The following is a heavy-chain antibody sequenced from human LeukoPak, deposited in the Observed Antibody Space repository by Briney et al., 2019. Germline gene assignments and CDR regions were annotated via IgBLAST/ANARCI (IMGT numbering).Heavy chain of an antibody. D-gene: IGHD1-26*01. CDR1: SASYSRTS. J-gene: IGHJ1*01. Sequence: PGPSLSPARAMSSASYSRTSLDWVRHDPGEGLKWVSSISSSSTYYADSVKGRFTISRDNDENSLSLQMKSLRVEDTAIYYCARRGGTYYGESFHKWGQGTLVTVSS. CDR2: ISSSSTY. V-gene: IGHV3-21*01. CDR3: ARRGGTYYGESFHK.